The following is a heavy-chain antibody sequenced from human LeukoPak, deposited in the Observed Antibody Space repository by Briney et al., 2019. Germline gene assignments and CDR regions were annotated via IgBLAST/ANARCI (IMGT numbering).Heavy chain of an antibody. CDR3: ARESPSGPDAFDI. Sequence: GGSLRLSXAASGFTFSSYSMNWVHQAPGKGLEWVSSISSSSSYIYYADSVKGRLTISRDNAKNSLYLQMNSPRAEDTAVYYCARESPSGPDAFDIWGQGTMVTVSS. CDR2: ISSSSSYI. CDR1: GFTFSSYS. J-gene: IGHJ3*02. V-gene: IGHV3-21*01. D-gene: IGHD1-26*01.